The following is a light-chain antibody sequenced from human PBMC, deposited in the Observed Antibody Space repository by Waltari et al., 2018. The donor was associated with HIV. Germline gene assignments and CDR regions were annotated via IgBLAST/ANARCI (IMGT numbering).Light chain of an antibody. CDR1: SSDVGSYNL. V-gene: IGLV2-23*02. CDR3: CSYAGSSSYV. CDR2: EVS. Sequence: QSALTQPASVSGSPGQSITISCTGTSSDVGSYNLVSWYQQHPGKATKLMIYEVSKRPSGFSNRFSGSKSGNTASLTISGLQAEDEADYYCCSYAGSSSYVFGTGTKVTVL. J-gene: IGLJ1*01.